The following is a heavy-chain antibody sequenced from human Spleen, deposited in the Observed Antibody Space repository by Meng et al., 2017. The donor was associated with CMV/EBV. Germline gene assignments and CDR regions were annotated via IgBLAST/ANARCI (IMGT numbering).Heavy chain of an antibody. CDR3: TRHPTVVAHYLSGGFDP. J-gene: IGHJ5*02. Sequence: GGSLRLSCAASGFSFSGSALHWVRQTSDRGLEWIGRIRSKGNNYATVYAASLKGRFIISRDDSKNMAYLQMNNLNTEDTAVYHCTRHPTVVAHYLSGGFDPWGPGTLVTVSS. V-gene: IGHV3-73*01. D-gene: IGHD1-1*01. CDR1: GFSFSGSA. CDR2: IRSKGNNYAT.